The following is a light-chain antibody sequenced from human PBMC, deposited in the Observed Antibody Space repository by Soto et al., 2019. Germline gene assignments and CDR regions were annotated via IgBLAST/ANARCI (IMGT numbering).Light chain of an antibody. CDR2: EVN. CDR3: CSSGGSTPYV. CDR1: SSNVGSYKL. J-gene: IGLJ1*01. Sequence: QSALTQPSSLSGSPGQSITISCTGTSSNVGSYKLVSWYQQHPGKAPKLMIFEVNKRPSGVSNRFSGSKSGNTASLTISGLKVEDEADYYCCSSGGSTPYVFRTGTKVTVL. V-gene: IGLV2-23*02.